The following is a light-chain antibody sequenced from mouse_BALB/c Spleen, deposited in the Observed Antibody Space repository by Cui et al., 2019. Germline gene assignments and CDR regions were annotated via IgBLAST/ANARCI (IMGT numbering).Light chain of an antibody. J-gene: IGKJ5*01. CDR3: QQYSSYPLT. V-gene: IGKV6-23*01. CDR1: KDVGSA. CDR2: RAS. Sequence: DIVMTQSHKFMSTSVGDRVSITCKASKDVGSAVAWYQQKPGQSPKLLIYRASNRHTGVPARFTGSGSGTDYTLTISNVQSEDLADYFCQQYSSYPLTFGAGTKLELK.